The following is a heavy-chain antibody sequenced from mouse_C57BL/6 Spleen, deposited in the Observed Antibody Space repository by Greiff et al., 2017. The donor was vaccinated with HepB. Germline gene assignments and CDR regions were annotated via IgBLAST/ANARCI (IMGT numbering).Heavy chain of an antibody. CDR1: GYTFTDYY. V-gene: IGHV1-19*01. Sequence: VQLQQSGPVLVKPGASVKMSCKASGYTFTDYYMNWVKQSHGKSLEWIGVINPYNGGTSYNQKFKGKATLTVDKSSSTAYMELNSLTSEDSAVYYCARLSYGYAMDYWGQGTSVTVSS. D-gene: IGHD2-12*01. CDR3: ARLSYGYAMDY. J-gene: IGHJ4*01. CDR2: INPYNGGT.